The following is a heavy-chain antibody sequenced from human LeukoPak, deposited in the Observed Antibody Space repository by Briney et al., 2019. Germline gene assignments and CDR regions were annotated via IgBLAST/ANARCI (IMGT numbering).Heavy chain of an antibody. CDR1: GFSFSSYE. V-gene: IGHV3-48*03. CDR2: ISSSGTNI. CDR3: VRWDY. J-gene: IGHJ4*02. D-gene: IGHD5-24*01. Sequence: GGSLRLSCAASGFSFSSYEMNWVRQAPGKGLEWVSYISSSGTNIYYADSVKGRFTISRDNAKNSLYLQMNSLRAEDTAIYYCVRWDYWGPGTLVTVSS.